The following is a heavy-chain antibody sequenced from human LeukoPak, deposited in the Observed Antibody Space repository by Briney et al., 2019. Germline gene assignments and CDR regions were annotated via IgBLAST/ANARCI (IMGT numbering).Heavy chain of an antibody. CDR3: ARGHKVGYYYYFYMDV. J-gene: IGHJ6*03. V-gene: IGHV4-4*07. CDR2: IYPSGSTT. CDR1: GGSISSYY. Sequence: SETLSLTCSVSGGSISSYYWNWFRQPAGKGLEWIGRIYPSGSTTNYNPSLESRVTISVDKSESQFSLKVTSVTAADTAVYFCARGHKVGYYYYFYMDVWGKGTTVTVSS.